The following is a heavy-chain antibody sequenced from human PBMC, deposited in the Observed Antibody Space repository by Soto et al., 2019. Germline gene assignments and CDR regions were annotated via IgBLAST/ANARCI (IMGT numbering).Heavy chain of an antibody. J-gene: IGHJ4*02. CDR1: GFTFSNAW. D-gene: IGHD3-22*01. V-gene: IGHV3-15*01. CDR3: TTDLGDSSGYYFDY. CDR2: IKSRTDGGTT. Sequence: GGSLRLSCAASGFTFSNAWMSWVRQAPGKGLEWVGRIKSRTDGGTTDYAAPVKGRFTISRDDSKNTLYLQMNSLKTEDTAVYYCTTDLGDSSGYYFDYWGPGTMLTVYS.